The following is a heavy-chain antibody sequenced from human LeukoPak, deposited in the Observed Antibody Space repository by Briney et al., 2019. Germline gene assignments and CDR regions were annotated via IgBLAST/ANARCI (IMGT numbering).Heavy chain of an antibody. V-gene: IGHV3-20*04. D-gene: IGHD7-27*01. Sequence: PGGSLRLSCAASGFAFDAFGMTWVRQAPGKGLEWVSAIRGDACSTGYADSVKGRFTISRDNAKNSLYLQMNSLRVEDTALYCCARVWAWGSGNYFDNWGQGTLVTVSS. CDR2: IRGDACST. CDR1: GFAFDAFG. CDR3: ARVWAWGSGNYFDN. J-gene: IGHJ4*02.